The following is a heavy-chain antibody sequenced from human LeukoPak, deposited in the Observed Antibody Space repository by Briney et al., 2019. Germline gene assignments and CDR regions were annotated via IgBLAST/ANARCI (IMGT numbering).Heavy chain of an antibody. CDR2: ISYDGSNK. CDR3: ARVLESGEVLRYFDPDY. Sequence: PGGSLRLTCAASGFTFSSYARHWIRQAPGKGLEWVAVISYDGSNKYYADSVNGRFTIYRDNTKNTLYLQMNSPRAEDAAVYYCARVLESGEVLRYFDPDYSGQGTLFTVSS. CDR1: GFTFSSYA. V-gene: IGHV3-30*04. D-gene: IGHD3-9*01. J-gene: IGHJ4*02.